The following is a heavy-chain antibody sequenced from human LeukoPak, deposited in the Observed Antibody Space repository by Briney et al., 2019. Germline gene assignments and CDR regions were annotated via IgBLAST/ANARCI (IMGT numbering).Heavy chain of an antibody. Sequence: GASVTVSCKASGYTFTSYGISWVRQAPGQGLEWMGWISAYNGNTNYAQKLQGRVTMTTDTSTSTAYMELRSLRSDDTAVYYCARVRDDYKGGYFDYWGQGTLVTVSS. CDR3: ARVRDDYKGGYFDY. CDR2: ISAYNGNT. CDR1: GYTFTSYG. V-gene: IGHV1-18*01. J-gene: IGHJ4*02. D-gene: IGHD5-24*01.